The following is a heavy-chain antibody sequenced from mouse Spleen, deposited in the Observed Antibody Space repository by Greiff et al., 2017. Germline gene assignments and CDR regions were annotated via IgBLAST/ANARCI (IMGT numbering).Heavy chain of an antibody. V-gene: IGHV1-22*01. D-gene: IGHD1-1*01. CDR1: GYTFTDYN. J-gene: IGHJ2*01. Sequence: DVHLVESGPELVKPGASVKMSCKASGYTFTDYNMHWVKQSHGKSLEWIGYINPNNGGTSYNQKFKGKATLTVNKSSSTAYMELRSLTSEDSAVYYCARGYYGSSYFDYWGQGTTLTVSS. CDR2: INPNNGGT. CDR3: ARGYYGSSYFDY.